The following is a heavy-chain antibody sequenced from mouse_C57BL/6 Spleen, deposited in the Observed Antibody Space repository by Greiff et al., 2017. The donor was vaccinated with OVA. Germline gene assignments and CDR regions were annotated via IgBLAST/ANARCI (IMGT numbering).Heavy chain of an antibody. Sequence: VQLQQPGAELVKPGASVKLSCKASGYTFTSYWMQWVKQRPGQGLEWIGEIDPSDSYTNYNQKFKGKATLTVDTSSSTAYMQLSSLTSEDSAVYYCARRGNYGLYYAMDYWGQGTSVTVSS. J-gene: IGHJ4*01. D-gene: IGHD2-1*01. CDR1: GYTFTSYW. V-gene: IGHV1-50*01. CDR2: IDPSDSYT. CDR3: ARRGNYGLYYAMDY.